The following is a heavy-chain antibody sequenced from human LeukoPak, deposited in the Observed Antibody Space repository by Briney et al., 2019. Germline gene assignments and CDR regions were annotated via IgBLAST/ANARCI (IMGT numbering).Heavy chain of an antibody. Sequence: SETLSLTYTVSGGSISSYYWSWIRQPPGKGLEWIGYIYYSGSTNYNPSLKSRVTISVDTSKNQFSLKLSSVTAADTAVYYCARGYLEGWFDPWGQGTLVTVSS. CDR1: GGSISSYY. J-gene: IGHJ5*02. CDR3: ARGYLEGWFDP. D-gene: IGHD1-14*01. CDR2: IYYSGST. V-gene: IGHV4-59*01.